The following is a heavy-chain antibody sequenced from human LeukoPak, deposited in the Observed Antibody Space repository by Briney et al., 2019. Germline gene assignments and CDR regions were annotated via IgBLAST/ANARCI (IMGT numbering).Heavy chain of an antibody. CDR2: IYYSGST. Sequence: SETLSLTCTVSGGSISSSSYYWGWIRQPPGKGLEWIGSIYYSGSTYYNPSLKSRVTISVDTSKNQFSLNLSSVTAADTAVYYCARDQNKYDSSGYYYYQYGMDVWGQGTTVTVSS. CDR1: GGSISSSSYY. CDR3: ARDQNKYDSSGYYYYQYGMDV. J-gene: IGHJ6*02. V-gene: IGHV4-39*02. D-gene: IGHD3-22*01.